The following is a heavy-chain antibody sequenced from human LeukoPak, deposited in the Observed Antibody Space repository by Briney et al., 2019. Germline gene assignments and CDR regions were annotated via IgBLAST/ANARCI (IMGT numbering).Heavy chain of an antibody. CDR1: GVSFSGYY. Sequence: KSSETLSLTCAVYGVSFSGYYWSWIRQPPGKGLEWIGEINHSGSTNYNPSLQIRVTISVDTYKTEFSLKLSSVPAADMAVYCCARGPSDSSGYYPVAYFDYWGQGTLVSVSS. CDR3: ARGPSDSSGYYPVAYFDY. D-gene: IGHD3-22*01. CDR2: INHSGST. V-gene: IGHV4-34*01. J-gene: IGHJ4*02.